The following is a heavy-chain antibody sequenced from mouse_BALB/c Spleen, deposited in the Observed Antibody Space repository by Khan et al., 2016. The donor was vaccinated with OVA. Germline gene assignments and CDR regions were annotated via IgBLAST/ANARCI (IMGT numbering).Heavy chain of an antibody. CDR1: GYTFTSYT. Sequence: QVQLKQSGAELARPGASVKLSCKASGYTFTSYTMYWVKQRPGQGLEWIGYINPSSGYTKYNQKFKDKATLTADKSSSTAYMQLSSLTSEDSAVYYCARTHEGWGQGTTLTVAS. V-gene: IGHV1-4*01. CDR3: ARTHEG. J-gene: IGHJ2*01. CDR2: INPSSGYT.